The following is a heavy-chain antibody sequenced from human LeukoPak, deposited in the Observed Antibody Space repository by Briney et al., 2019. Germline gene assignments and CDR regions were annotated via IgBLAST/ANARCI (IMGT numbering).Heavy chain of an antibody. D-gene: IGHD3-16*02. Sequence: SETLSLTCTVSGYSISSGYYWGWIRQPPGKGLEWIGSIYHSGSTYYNPSLKSRVTISVDTSKNQFSLKLSSVTAADTAVYYCARGSGYDYVWGSYRYRWFDPWGQGTLVTVSS. V-gene: IGHV4-38-2*02. CDR1: GYSISSGYY. CDR3: ARGSGYDYVWGSYRYRWFDP. J-gene: IGHJ5*02. CDR2: IYHSGST.